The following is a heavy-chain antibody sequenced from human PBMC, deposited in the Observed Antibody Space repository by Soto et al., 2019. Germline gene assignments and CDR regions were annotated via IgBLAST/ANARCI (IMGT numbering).Heavy chain of an antibody. D-gene: IGHD1-26*01. CDR1: GGSISSNY. J-gene: IGHJ4*02. V-gene: IGHV4-4*07. CDR2: VYTSGST. CDR3: ARDSSGRYYLFDY. Sequence: PSETLSLTCTVSGGSISSNYWTWIRQPAGKGLEWIGRVYTSGSTNYNPSLKSRVTMSVDTSKTQFFLKLSSVTAADTAIYYCARDSSGRYYLFDYWGQGTLVTVSS.